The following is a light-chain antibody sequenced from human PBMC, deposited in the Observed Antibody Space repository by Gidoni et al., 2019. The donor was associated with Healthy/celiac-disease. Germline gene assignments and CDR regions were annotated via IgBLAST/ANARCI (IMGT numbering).Light chain of an antibody. Sequence: DIQMTQSPSSLSASVGDRATITCRASQSIISYLNWYQQKPGKAPKLLIYAASSLQSWVPSRFSGSGSGTDFTLTISSLQPEDFATYYCQQSYSTPRTFGQGTKVEIK. CDR3: QQSYSTPRT. V-gene: IGKV1-39*01. CDR1: QSIISY. J-gene: IGKJ1*01. CDR2: AAS.